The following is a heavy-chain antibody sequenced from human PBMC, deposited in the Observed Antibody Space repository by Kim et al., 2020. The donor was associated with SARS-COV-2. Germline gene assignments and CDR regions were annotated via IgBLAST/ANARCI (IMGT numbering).Heavy chain of an antibody. J-gene: IGHJ4*02. CDR1: GGSFSGYY. CDR2: INHSGST. Sequence: SETLSLTCAVYGGSFSGYYWSWIRQPPGKGLEWIGEINHSGSTNYNPSLKSRVTISVDTSKNQFSLKLSSVTAADTAVYYCARGRITYYYDSSGYYRNYFDYWGQGALVTVSS. D-gene: IGHD3-22*01. V-gene: IGHV4-34*01. CDR3: ARGRITYYYDSSGYYRNYFDY.